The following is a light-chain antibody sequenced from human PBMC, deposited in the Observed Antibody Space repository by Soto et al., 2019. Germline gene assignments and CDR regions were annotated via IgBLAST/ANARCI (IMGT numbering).Light chain of an antibody. CDR1: QSVSSSY. Sequence: EFVLTQSPGTLSLSPGERATLSCRASQSVSSSYIAWYQQKRGQAPRRLIYGASIRATGIPDRFSGSGSGTEFTLTISSLQPDDFATYYCQQYNSYSRTFGQGTKVDIK. CDR2: GAS. J-gene: IGKJ1*01. V-gene: IGKV3-20*01. CDR3: QQYNSYSRT.